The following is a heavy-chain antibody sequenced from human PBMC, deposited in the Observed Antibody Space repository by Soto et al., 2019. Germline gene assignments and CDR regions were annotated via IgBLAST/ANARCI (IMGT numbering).Heavy chain of an antibody. J-gene: IGHJ4*02. V-gene: IGHV3-23*01. Sequence: GGSLRLSCAASGFTFSSYAMSWVRQAPGKGLEWVSAISGSGGSTYYADSVKGRFTISRDNSKNTLYLQMNSLRAEDTAVYYCAKDPDYGGAVYYFDYWGQGTLVTVSS. CDR3: AKDPDYGGAVYYFDY. CDR2: ISGSGGST. D-gene: IGHD4-17*01. CDR1: GFTFSSYA.